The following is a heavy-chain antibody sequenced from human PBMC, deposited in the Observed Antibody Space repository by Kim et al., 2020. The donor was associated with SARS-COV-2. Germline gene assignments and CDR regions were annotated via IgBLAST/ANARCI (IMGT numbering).Heavy chain of an antibody. CDR1: GFTFSTYG. CDR2: ISNSGGNT. Sequence: GGSLRLSCAASGFTFSTYGMSWVRQAPGKGLEAVSGISNSGGNTYATDSVKGRFSISRDNSRNTLYLQMNSLRAEDTAIYYCAKSQTGGYLNVMDFWGQG. J-gene: IGHJ6*02. D-gene: IGHD7-27*01. CDR3: AKSQTGGYLNVMDF. V-gene: IGHV3-23*01.